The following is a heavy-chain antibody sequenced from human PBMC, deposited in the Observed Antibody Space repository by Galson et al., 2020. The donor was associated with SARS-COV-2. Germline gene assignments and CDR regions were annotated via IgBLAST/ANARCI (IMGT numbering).Heavy chain of an antibody. J-gene: IGHJ4*02. CDR3: ARDQGPSFGELLDY. CDR2: ISYDGSNK. CDR1: GFTFSSYA. Sequence: GGSLRLSCAASGFTFSSYAMHWVRQAPGKGLEWVAVISYDGSNKYYADSVKGRFTISRDNSKNTLYLQMNSLRAEDTAVYYCARDQGPSFGELLDYWGQGTLVTVSS. V-gene: IGHV3-30*04. D-gene: IGHD3-10*01.